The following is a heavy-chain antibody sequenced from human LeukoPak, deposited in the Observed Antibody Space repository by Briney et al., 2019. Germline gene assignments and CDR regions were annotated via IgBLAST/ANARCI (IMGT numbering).Heavy chain of an antibody. D-gene: IGHD2-15*01. Sequence: PGGSLRLSCAASGFTFSGYWMHWVRQAPGKGLVWVSPIKSDGSSTFYADSVKGRFTISRDNAKNTLYLQMNSLRAEDTAVYYCARGNVAVSRDYWGQGTLATVSS. J-gene: IGHJ4*02. CDR1: GFTFSGYW. V-gene: IGHV3-74*01. CDR2: IKSDGSST. CDR3: ARGNVAVSRDY.